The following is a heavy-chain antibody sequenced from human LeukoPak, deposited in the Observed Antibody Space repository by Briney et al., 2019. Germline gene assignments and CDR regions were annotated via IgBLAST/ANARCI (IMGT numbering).Heavy chain of an antibody. CDR2: ISYDGSNK. J-gene: IGHJ6*02. Sequence: GGSLRLSCAASGFTFSSYGMHWVRQAPGKGLEWVAVISYDGSNKYYADSVKGRFTISRDNSKNTLYLQMNSLRAEDTAVYYCARDGRLSDYGMDVWGQGTTVTVSS. CDR3: ARDGRLSDYGMDV. V-gene: IGHV3-30*19. D-gene: IGHD2-21*02. CDR1: GFTFSSYG.